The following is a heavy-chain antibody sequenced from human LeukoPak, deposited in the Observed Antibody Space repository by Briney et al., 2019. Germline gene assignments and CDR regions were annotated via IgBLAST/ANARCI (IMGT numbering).Heavy chain of an antibody. J-gene: IGHJ4*02. D-gene: IGHD3-10*01. Sequence: PGRSLRLSCAASGFTFGSYGMHWVRQAPGKGLEWVAVIWYDGSNKYYADSVKGRFTISRDNSKNTLYLQMNSLRAEDTAVYYCAKGGLNMVRGVPSGYFDYWGQGTLVTVSS. V-gene: IGHV3-33*06. CDR2: IWYDGSNK. CDR3: AKGGLNMVRGVPSGYFDY. CDR1: GFTFGSYG.